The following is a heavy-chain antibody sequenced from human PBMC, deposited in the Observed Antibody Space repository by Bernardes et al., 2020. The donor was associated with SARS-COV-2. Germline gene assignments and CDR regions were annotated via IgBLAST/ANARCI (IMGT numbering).Heavy chain of an antibody. D-gene: IGHD5-18*01. CDR3: ARDQRIQPFDY. V-gene: IGHV3-33*01. Sequence: GGSLRLSCAASGFTFSSYGMHWVRQAPGKGLEWVAVIWYDGSNKYYADSVKGRFTISRDNSKNTLYLQMNSLRAEDTAVYYCARDQRIQPFDYWGQGTLVTVSS. CDR1: GFTFSSYG. J-gene: IGHJ4*02. CDR2: IWYDGSNK.